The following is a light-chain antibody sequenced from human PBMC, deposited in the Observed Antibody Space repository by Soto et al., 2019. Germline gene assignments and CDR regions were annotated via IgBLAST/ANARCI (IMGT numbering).Light chain of an antibody. V-gene: IGKV1-17*03. CDR1: QDISRF. J-gene: IGKJ2*01. Sequence: DVQMTQSPSAMSASVGDRVTITCRATQDISRFVAWFQQKPGKAPERLIYETSTLQPGVPSRFSGRGSGTEFTLAISGLQPEDVATYYGLQHNSYPYTVVQGNKLEIK. CDR3: LQHNSYPYT. CDR2: ETS.